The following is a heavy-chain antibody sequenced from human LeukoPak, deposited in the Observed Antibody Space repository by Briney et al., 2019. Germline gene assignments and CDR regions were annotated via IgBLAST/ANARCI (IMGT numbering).Heavy chain of an antibody. D-gene: IGHD1-26*01. CDR2: IYTSGST. J-gene: IGHJ4*02. CDR3: ARGIGGSYPKEYYFDY. Sequence: SETLSLTCTVSGGSISSYYWSWIRQPAGKGLEWIGRIYTSGSTNYNPSLKCRVTMSVDTSKNQFSLKLSSVTAADTAVYYCARGIGGSYPKEYYFDYWGQGTLVTVSS. CDR1: GGSISSYY. V-gene: IGHV4-4*07.